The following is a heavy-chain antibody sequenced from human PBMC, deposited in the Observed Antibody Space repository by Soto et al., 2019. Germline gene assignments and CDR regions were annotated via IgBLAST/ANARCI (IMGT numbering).Heavy chain of an antibody. D-gene: IGHD3-3*01. J-gene: IGHJ6*02. Sequence: EVQLLESGGGLVQPGGSLRLSCAASGFTFSSYAMSWVRQAPGKGLEWVSAISGSGGSTYYADSVKGRFTISRDNAKNTLYLQMTSLRAEDTAVYYCASPLDFWSGYYEYYYYYGMDVWGQGTTVTVSS. CDR1: GFTFSSYA. V-gene: IGHV3-23*01. CDR3: ASPLDFWSGYYEYYYYYGMDV. CDR2: ISGSGGST.